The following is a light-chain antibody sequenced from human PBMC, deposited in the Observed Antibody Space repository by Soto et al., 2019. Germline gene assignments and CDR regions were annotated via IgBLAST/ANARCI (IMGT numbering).Light chain of an antibody. V-gene: IGKV3-11*01. Sequence: EILLTQSPSSLSLSLGDRATLTCRASQNVSYFFAWYRQKPGKAPRLLIYDTYLRPTGFPPRFSGSGSGTEFTLTISSLEPEDSAVYYCHKRSSWPLTFGGGTKVEIK. CDR2: DTY. CDR3: HKRSSWPLT. J-gene: IGKJ4*01. CDR1: QNVSYF.